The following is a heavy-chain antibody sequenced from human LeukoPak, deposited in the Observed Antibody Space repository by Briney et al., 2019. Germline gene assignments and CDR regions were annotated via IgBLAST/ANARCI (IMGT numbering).Heavy chain of an antibody. V-gene: IGHV1-69*05. J-gene: IGHJ5*02. CDR3: ARDCVGIAAIRRHPRGFDP. CDR1: GGTFSSYA. CDR2: IILIFGTA. D-gene: IGHD6-25*01. Sequence: SVKVSCKASGGTFSSYAISWVRQAPGQGLEWMGRIILIFGTANYAQKFQGRVTITTDESTSTAYMELSSLRSEDTAVYYCARDCVGIAAIRRHPRGFDPWGQGTLVTVSS.